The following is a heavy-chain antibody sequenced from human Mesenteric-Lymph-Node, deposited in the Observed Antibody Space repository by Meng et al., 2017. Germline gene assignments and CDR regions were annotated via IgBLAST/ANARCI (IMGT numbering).Heavy chain of an antibody. D-gene: IGHD3-16*01. CDR3: ARYGRGYDYVWGSPTPTADY. CDR1: GYTFTGYY. J-gene: IGHJ4*02. V-gene: IGHV1-2*02. CDR2: INPNSGGT. Sequence: ASVKVSCKASGYTFTGYYMHWVRQAPGQGLEWMGWINPNSGGTNYAQKLQGRVTMTTDTSTSTAYMELRSLRSDDTAVYYCARYGRGYDYVWGSPTPTADYWGQGTLVTVSS.